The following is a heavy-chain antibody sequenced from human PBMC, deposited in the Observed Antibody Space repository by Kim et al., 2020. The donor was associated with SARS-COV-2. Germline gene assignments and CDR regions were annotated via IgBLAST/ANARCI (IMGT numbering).Heavy chain of an antibody. Sequence: ASVKVSCKVSGYTLTELSMHWVRQAPGKGLEWMGGFDPEDGETIYAQKFQGRVTMTEDTSTDTAYMELSSLRSEDTAVYYCATGLFSGSGSYEDYWGQGTLVTVSS. D-gene: IGHD3-10*01. V-gene: IGHV1-24*01. CDR3: ATGLFSGSGSYEDY. CDR1: GYTLTELS. CDR2: FDPEDGET. J-gene: IGHJ4*02.